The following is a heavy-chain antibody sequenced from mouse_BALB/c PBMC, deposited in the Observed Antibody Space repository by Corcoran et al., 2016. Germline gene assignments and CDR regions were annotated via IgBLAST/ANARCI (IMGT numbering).Heavy chain of an antibody. D-gene: IGHD2-3*01. V-gene: IGHV9-1*02. CDR2: INTYTGEP. CDR1: GYTFPNYG. Sequence: QIQLVQSGPELKKPGETVKISCKASGYTFPNYGMNWVKQAPGKGLKWMGWINTYTGEPTYADDFKGRFAFSLETSASTAYLQINNLKNEDMATYFCARECYYNWGQGTTLTVSS. CDR3: ARECYYN. J-gene: IGHJ2*01.